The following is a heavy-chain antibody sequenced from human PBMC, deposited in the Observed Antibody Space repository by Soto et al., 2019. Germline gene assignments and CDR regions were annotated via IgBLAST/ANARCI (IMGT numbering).Heavy chain of an antibody. D-gene: IGHD3-22*01. CDR2: INHSGST. Sequence: YETIWLPCAVYGRSFSGHYWSWVRQPPGKGLEWIGEINHSGSTNYNPSLKSRVTISVDTSRNQFSLKLKSVTASYTAVYYCASGVSMILVVERAKPDKYYFDSWGQGAMVTVFS. CDR3: ASGVSMILVVERAKPDKYYFDS. J-gene: IGHJ4*02. CDR1: GRSFSGHY. V-gene: IGHV4-34*01.